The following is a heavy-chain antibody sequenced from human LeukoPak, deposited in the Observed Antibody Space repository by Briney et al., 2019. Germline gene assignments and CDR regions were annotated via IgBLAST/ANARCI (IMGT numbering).Heavy chain of an antibody. D-gene: IGHD2-2*01. J-gene: IGHJ5*02. CDR1: GGSISSSSYY. Sequence: KSSETLSLTCTVSGGSISSSSYYWGWIRQPPGKGLEWIGSIYYSGSTYYNPSLKSRVTISVDTSKNQFSLKLSSVTAADTAVYYCARDALGYCSSTSCYADWFDPWGQGTLVTVSS. CDR3: ARDALGYCSSTSCYADWFDP. CDR2: IYYSGST. V-gene: IGHV4-39*07.